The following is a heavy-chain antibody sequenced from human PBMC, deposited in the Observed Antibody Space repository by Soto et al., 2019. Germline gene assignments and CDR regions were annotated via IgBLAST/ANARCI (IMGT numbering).Heavy chain of an antibody. J-gene: IGHJ3*02. V-gene: IGHV1-69*01. CDR1: GDTFSTFA. D-gene: IGHD2-15*01. CDR2: IIPMFGST. CDR3: AREGYCSSGSCSFDGFAI. Sequence: QVQLVQSGAEVKRPGSSVKVSCKASGDTFSTFAITWVRQAPGQGLEWLGGIIPMFGSTKYAQNFQGGVTITADESTSTAYMELSSLRSEDTAVYYCAREGYCSSGSCSFDGFAIWGQGTMVTVSS.